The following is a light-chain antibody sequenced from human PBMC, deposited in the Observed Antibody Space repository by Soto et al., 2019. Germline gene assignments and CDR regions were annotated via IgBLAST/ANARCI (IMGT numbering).Light chain of an antibody. V-gene: IGLV1-40*01. CDR3: QSYDSSLSGVV. J-gene: IGLJ2*01. CDR2: DNT. Sequence: QSVLTQPPSVSGAPGQRVTLSCTGSISNIGAGYGVHWYQQLPGRAPKLLVYDNTKRHSGVSDRFFGSKSGTSASLAITRLQADDEADYYCQSYDSSLSGVVFGGGTKLTVL. CDR1: ISNIGAGYG.